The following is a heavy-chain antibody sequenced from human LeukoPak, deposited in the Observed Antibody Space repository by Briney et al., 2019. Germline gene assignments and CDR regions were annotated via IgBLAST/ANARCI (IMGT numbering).Heavy chain of an antibody. CDR3: TTIKGTWGY. J-gene: IGHJ4*01. D-gene: IGHD7-27*01. Sequence: GGSLRLSCAGSGFTLSDVWMSWVRQAPGKGLEWVGRIKSKTDGGTTDYAAPAKGRFTISRDDSKNTLYLQVNTLKTEDTAVCYCTTIKGTWGYGGQGTLVTVSS. V-gene: IGHV3-15*01. CDR2: IKSKTDGGTT. CDR1: GFTLSDVW.